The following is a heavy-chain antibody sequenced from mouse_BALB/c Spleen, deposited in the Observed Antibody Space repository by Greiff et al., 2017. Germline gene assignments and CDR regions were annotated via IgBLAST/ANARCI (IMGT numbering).Heavy chain of an antibody. CDR3: ARDAAGTAFAY. J-gene: IGHJ3*01. Sequence: EVKVVESGGGLVQPGGSLRLSCATSGFTFSDFYMEWVRQPPGKRLEWIAASRNKANDYTTEYSASVKGRFIVSRDTSQSILYLQMNALRAEDTAIYYCARDAAGTAFAYWGQGTLVTVSA. V-gene: IGHV7-1*02. D-gene: IGHD4-1*01. CDR2: SRNKANDYTT. CDR1: GFTFSDFY.